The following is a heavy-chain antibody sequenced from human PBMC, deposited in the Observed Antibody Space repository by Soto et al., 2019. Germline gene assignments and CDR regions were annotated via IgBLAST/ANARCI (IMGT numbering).Heavy chain of an antibody. V-gene: IGHV3-74*01. CDR2: INTDGSGT. CDR3: ARTGYYYDTSGYDFDY. Sequence: GGSLRLSCAASGFTFSSYWMHWVRQAPGEGLVWVSRINTDGSGTSYADSVKGRSTISRDNAKNTLYLQMNSLRAEDTAVYYCARTGYYYDTSGYDFDYWGQGTLVTVS. CDR1: GFTFSSYW. D-gene: IGHD3-22*01. J-gene: IGHJ4*02.